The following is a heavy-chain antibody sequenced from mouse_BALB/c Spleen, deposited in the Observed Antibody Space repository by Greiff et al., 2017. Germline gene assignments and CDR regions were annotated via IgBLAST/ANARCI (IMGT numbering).Heavy chain of an antibody. V-gene: IGHV5-6*02. CDR3: SRRGYSFAY. CDR2: ISSGGSYT. J-gene: IGHJ3*01. CDR1: GFTFSSYG. Sequence: EVKVVESGGDLVKPGGSRKLSCAASGFTFSSYGMSWVRQTPDKRLEWVATISSGGSYTYYPDSVKGRFTISRDNAKNTLYLQMSSLKSEDTAMYYCSRRGYSFAYWGQGTLVTVSA. D-gene: IGHD2-3*01.